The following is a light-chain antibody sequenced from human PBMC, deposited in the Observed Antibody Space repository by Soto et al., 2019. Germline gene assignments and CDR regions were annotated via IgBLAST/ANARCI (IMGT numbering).Light chain of an antibody. Sequence: QSALTQPASVSGSPGQSITISCTGTSSDVGGYNYVSWYQQHPVKALKLMIYDVSNRPSGVSNRLSGSKSGNTASLTISWLQAEDEADYYCSSYTSSIPYVFGTGTKVTVL. J-gene: IGLJ1*01. V-gene: IGLV2-14*01. CDR1: SSDVGGYNY. CDR3: SSYTSSIPYV. CDR2: DVS.